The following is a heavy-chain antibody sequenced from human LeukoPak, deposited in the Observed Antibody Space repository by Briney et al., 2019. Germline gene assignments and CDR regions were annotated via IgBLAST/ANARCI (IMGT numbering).Heavy chain of an antibody. Sequence: PGGSLRLSCAASGFXFSRYAISWVRQAPGKGLEWVSAISGSGSSTYYAGSVRGRFTTSRDNSKRTVYLQMNSLRVEDTAVYYCALSLASRWDAYDYWGLGTLVTVSS. CDR3: ALSLASRWDAYDY. D-gene: IGHD6-6*01. V-gene: IGHV3-23*01. J-gene: IGHJ4*02. CDR2: ISGSGSST. CDR1: GFXFSRYA.